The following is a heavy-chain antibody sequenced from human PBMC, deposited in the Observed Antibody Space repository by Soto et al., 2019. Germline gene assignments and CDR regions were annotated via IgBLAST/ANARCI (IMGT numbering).Heavy chain of an antibody. CDR2: INHSGST. CDR3: ARGEVLYCGGDCYSVWFDP. V-gene: IGHV4-34*01. Sequence: PSETLSLTCAVYGGSFSGYYWSWIRQPPGKGLEWIGEINHSGSTNYNPSLKSRVTISVDTSKNQFSLKLSSVTAADTAVYYCARGEVLYCGGDCYSVWFDPWAREPWSPSPQ. CDR1: GGSFSGYY. J-gene: IGHJ5*02. D-gene: IGHD2-21*02.